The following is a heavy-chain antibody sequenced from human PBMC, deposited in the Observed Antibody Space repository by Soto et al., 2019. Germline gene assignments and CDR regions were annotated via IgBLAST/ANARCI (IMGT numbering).Heavy chain of an antibody. D-gene: IGHD2-2*01. Sequence: ASVKVSCKASGYTSADFGISWVRQAPGQGLEWMGWVSGNNGASNPAPKVQGRITMTLDTSTGVSYMALRSLRSDDTAIYYCVRDQKYFRVNGNWFDSWSQGTLVTVS. CDR2: VSGNNGAS. J-gene: IGHJ5*01. CDR3: VRDQKYFRVNGNWFDS. V-gene: IGHV1-18*04. CDR1: GYTSADFG.